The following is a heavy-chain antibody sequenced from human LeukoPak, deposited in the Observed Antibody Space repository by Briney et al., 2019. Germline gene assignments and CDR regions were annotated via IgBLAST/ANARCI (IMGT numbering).Heavy chain of an antibody. CDR3: ATLEMATIGGGFDY. CDR2: INHSGST. Sequence: SETLSLTCAVYGGSFSGYYWSWIRQPPGKGLEWIGEINHSGSTNYNPSLKSRVTISVDTSKNQFSLKLSSVTAADTAVYYCATLEMATIGGGFDYWGQGTLVTVSP. CDR1: GGSFSGYY. V-gene: IGHV4-34*01. J-gene: IGHJ4*02. D-gene: IGHD5-24*01.